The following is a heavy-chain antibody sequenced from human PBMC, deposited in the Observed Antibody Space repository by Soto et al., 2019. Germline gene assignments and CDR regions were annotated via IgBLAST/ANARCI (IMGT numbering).Heavy chain of an antibody. CDR2: IYYSGST. CDR1: GGSISSYY. D-gene: IGHD4-17*01. CDR3: ARATDDYGDYDWFDP. J-gene: IGHJ5*02. Sequence: QVQLQESGPGLVKPSETLSLTCTVSGGSISSYYWSWLRQPPGKGLEWIGYIYYSGSTNYNPSLTSRVTISVDTSKNQFSLKLSSVTAAETAVYYCARATDDYGDYDWFDPWGQGTLVTVSS. V-gene: IGHV4-59*01.